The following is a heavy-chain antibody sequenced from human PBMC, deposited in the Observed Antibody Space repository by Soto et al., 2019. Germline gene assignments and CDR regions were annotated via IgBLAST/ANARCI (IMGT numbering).Heavy chain of an antibody. D-gene: IGHD3-16*02. Sequence: EVQLMESGGGLVQPGGSLRLSCAASGFTFSDYAMSWVRQAPGKGLEWVSAISSAGNSASHASSVQGRFVISRDNSRNTLFLQMNSLRAEDTAAYYCAKKDFGYTTCQLIDHWCQGTLVTVSS. V-gene: IGHV3-23*01. J-gene: IGHJ4*02. CDR1: GFTFSDYA. CDR3: AKKDFGYTTCQLIDH. CDR2: ISSAGNSA.